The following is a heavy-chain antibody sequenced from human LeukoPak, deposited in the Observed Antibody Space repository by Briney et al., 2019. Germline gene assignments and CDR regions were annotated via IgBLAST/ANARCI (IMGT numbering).Heavy chain of an antibody. J-gene: IGHJ4*02. D-gene: IGHD3-3*01. CDR3: ARVNTIFGVAVY. Sequence: SQTLSLTCTVSGGSISSGSYYWSWIRQPAGKGLEWIGRIYTSGSTNYNPSLKSRVTISVDTSKNQFSLKLSSVTAADTAVYYCARVNTIFGVAVYWGQGTLVTVSS. V-gene: IGHV4-61*02. CDR2: IYTSGST. CDR1: GGSISSGSYY.